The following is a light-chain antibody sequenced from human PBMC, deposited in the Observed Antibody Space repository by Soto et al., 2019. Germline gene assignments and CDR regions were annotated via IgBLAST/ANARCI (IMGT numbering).Light chain of an antibody. V-gene: IGLV2-23*02. Sequence: QCVLTQAASVSGSAGQSIIISCTGTSSDIGTYNLVSWYQQHPGKAPKLMIYEVNKRPSGVSDRFSGSKSGNTASLTISGLQAEDEADYYCGSYAGSSTLYVLGTGTKVTAL. CDR3: GSYAGSSTLYV. CDR1: SSDIGTYNL. J-gene: IGLJ1*01. CDR2: EVN.